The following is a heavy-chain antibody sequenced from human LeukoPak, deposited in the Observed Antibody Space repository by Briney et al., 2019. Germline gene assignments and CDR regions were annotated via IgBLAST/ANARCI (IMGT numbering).Heavy chain of an antibody. Sequence: GRSLRLSCAASVFTFSSYAMHSVRQAPRKGLEWVALISYDGSNKYYADSVKGRFTISRDNSKNTLYLQMNSLRAEDTAVYYCAPGYCSSTSCPVGYWGQGTLVTVSS. CDR3: APGYCSSTSCPVGY. CDR2: ISYDGSNK. J-gene: IGHJ4*02. V-gene: IGHV3-30-3*01. CDR1: VFTFSSYA. D-gene: IGHD2-2*01.